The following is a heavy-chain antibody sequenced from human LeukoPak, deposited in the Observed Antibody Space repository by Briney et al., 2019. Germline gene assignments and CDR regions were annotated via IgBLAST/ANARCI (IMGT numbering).Heavy chain of an antibody. CDR1: GFNFINTW. Sequence: GGSLRLSCAASGFNFINTWMHWVRQAPGKGLVWVARIKNDGSGIIYADSVKGRFTISRDNAKNSLYLQMNSLRAEDTAVYYCAREKGPTNWFDPWGQGTLVTVSS. CDR2: IKNDGSGI. D-gene: IGHD4-17*01. V-gene: IGHV3-74*01. J-gene: IGHJ5*02. CDR3: AREKGPTNWFDP.